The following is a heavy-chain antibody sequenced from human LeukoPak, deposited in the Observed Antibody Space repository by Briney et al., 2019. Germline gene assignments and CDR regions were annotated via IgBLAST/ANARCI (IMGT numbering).Heavy chain of an antibody. J-gene: IGHJ4*02. D-gene: IGHD3-22*01. V-gene: IGHV4-34*01. CDR2: INHSGST. CDR1: GGSFSGYY. CDR3: ARAITYYDSSGYIDY. Sequence: SETLSLTCAVYGGSFSGYYWSWIRQPPGKGLEWIGEINHSGSTNYNPSPKSRVTISVDTSKNQFSLKLSSVTAADTAVYYCARAITYYDSSGYIDYWGQGTLVTVSS.